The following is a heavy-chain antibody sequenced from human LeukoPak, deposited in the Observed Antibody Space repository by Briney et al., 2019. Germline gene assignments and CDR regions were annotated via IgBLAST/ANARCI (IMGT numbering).Heavy chain of an antibody. D-gene: IGHD3-9*01. J-gene: IGHJ4*02. CDR3: ASGYDILTGYQYYFDY. CDR2: IYYSGSS. V-gene: IGHV4-39*07. Sequence: SETLSLTCTVSGGSISSNNYYWGWIRQPPGKGLEWIGSIYYSGSSYYNPSLKSRVTISLDTSKNQFSLKLSSVTAADTAVYYCASGYDILTGYQYYFDYWGQGTLVTVSS. CDR1: GGSISSNNYY.